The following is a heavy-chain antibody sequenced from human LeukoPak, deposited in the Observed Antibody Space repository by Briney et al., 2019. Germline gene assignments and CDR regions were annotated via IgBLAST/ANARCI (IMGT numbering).Heavy chain of an antibody. V-gene: IGHV4-34*01. Sequence: SETLSLTCAVYGGSFSGYYWSWIRQPPGKGLEWIGEINHSGSTNYNPSLKSRVTISVDTSKNQFSLKLSSVTAADTAVYYCALSPEGGTTDYWGQGTLVTVSS. D-gene: IGHD1-7*01. CDR1: GGSFSGYY. J-gene: IGHJ4*02. CDR3: ALSPEGGTTDY. CDR2: INHSGST.